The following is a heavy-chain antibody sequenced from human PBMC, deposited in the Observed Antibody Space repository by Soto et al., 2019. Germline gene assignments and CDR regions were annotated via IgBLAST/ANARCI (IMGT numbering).Heavy chain of an antibody. J-gene: IGHJ4*02. CDR1: GGSISSSSYY. CDR3: ARPGAAGTINDY. CDR2: IYYSGST. Sequence: SETLSLTCTVSGGSISSSSYYWGWIRQPPGTGLEWIGSIYYSGSTYYNPSLKSRVTISGDTSKNQFSLKLSSVTAADTAVYYCARPGAAGTINDYWGQGTLVTVSS. D-gene: IGHD6-13*01. V-gene: IGHV4-39*01.